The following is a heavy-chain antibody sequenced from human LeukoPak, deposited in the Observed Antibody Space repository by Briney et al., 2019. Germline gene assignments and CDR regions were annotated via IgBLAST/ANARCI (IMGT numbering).Heavy chain of an antibody. J-gene: IGHJ4*02. Sequence: ASVKVSCKASGYTFTSYGISWVRQAPGQGPEWMGWISAYNGNTNYAQKLQGRVTMTTDTSTSTAYMELRSLRSDDTAVYYCARDSDTAIQWSYWGQGTLVTVSS. V-gene: IGHV1-18*01. D-gene: IGHD5-18*01. CDR1: GYTFTSYG. CDR2: ISAYNGNT. CDR3: ARDSDTAIQWSY.